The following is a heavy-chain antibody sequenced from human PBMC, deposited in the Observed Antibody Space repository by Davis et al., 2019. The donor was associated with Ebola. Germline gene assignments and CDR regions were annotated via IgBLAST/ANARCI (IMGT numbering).Heavy chain of an antibody. CDR2: ISRRGST. D-gene: IGHD3-22*01. CDR3: ARGPPKYDTSGLDY. Sequence: SETLSLTCAVYGGSFSGYYWSWIRQSPGKGLEWIGEISRRGSTNYNPSLKSRVTISVDTSKNQFSLKLSSVTAADTAVYFCARGPPKYDTSGLDYWDQGTLVTVSS. V-gene: IGHV4-34*01. CDR1: GGSFSGYY. J-gene: IGHJ4*02.